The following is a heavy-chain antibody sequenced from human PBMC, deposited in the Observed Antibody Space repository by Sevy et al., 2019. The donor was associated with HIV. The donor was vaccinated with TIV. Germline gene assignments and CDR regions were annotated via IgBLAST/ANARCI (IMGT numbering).Heavy chain of an antibody. J-gene: IGHJ4*02. V-gene: IGHV3-15*01. CDR1: GFTFSNAW. Sequence: GGSLRLSCAASGFTFSNAWMSWVRQAPGKGLEWVGRIKSKTDGGTTDYAAPVKGRFTISRDDSKNTLYLQMNSLKTEDTAIYYCTTESKKLGLSALLDYWGQGTLVTVSS. CDR3: TTESKKLGLSALLDY. CDR2: IKSKTDGGTT. D-gene: IGHD7-27*01.